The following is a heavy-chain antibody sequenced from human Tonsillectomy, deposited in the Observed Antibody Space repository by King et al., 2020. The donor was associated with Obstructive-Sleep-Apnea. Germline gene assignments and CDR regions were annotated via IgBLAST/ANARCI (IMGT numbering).Heavy chain of an antibody. D-gene: IGHD5-18*01. Sequence: VQLVESGGGLVQPGRSLRLSCAASGFTFDEYAMHWVRQAPGKGLEGVSGISWNRGSIDYGDSVKGRFTISRDKAKNSLYLQMNSLRDEDTALYYCATDAGYSYERYFDLWGRGTPVTVSS. J-gene: IGHJ2*01. CDR3: ATDAGYSYERYFDL. V-gene: IGHV3-9*01. CDR1: GFTFDEYA. CDR2: ISWNRGSI.